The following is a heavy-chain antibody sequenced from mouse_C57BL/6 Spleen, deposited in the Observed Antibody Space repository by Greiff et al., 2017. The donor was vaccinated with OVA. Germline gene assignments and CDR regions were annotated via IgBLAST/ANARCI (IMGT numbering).Heavy chain of an antibody. D-gene: IGHD1-1*01. V-gene: IGHV1-15*01. CDR1: GYTFTDYE. CDR2: IDPETGGT. Sequence: LQESGAELVRPGASVTLSCKASGYTFTDYEMHWVKQTPVHGLEWIGAIDPETGGTAYNQKFKGKAILTADKSSSTAYMELRSLTSEDSAVYYCTLFTTVVRWDYWGQGTTLTVSS. J-gene: IGHJ2*01. CDR3: TLFTTVVRWDY.